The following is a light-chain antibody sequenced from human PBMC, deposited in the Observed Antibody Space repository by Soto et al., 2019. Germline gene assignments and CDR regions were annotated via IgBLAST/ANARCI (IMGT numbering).Light chain of an antibody. Sequence: DIVMTQSPDSLAVSLGERATINCKSSQSVLYSSNNKNYLAWYQQKPGQPPKLLIYWASTRESGVPDRFSGSGSRTDFTLTISSLQAEDVAVYYCQQYYSTLITFGQGTRLEMK. CDR2: WAS. J-gene: IGKJ5*01. V-gene: IGKV4-1*01. CDR3: QQYYSTLIT. CDR1: QSVLYSSNNKNY.